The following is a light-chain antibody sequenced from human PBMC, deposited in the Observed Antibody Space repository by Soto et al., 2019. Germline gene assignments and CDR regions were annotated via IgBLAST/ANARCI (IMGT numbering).Light chain of an antibody. CDR3: QHRSNWPT. CDR1: QSVRSY. CDR2: DAS. Sequence: EIVLTQSPATLSLSPGETATLFCRASQSVRSYLAWYTQKPGQPPRLLIYDASNRATGIQARFSGSGSGTDFTLTIRSIEPEDFAVYYCQHRSNWPTFGQGTRLEI. J-gene: IGKJ5*01. V-gene: IGKV3-11*01.